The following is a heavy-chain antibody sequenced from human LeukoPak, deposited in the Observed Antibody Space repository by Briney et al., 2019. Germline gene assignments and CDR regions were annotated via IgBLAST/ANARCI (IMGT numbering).Heavy chain of an antibody. J-gene: IGHJ4*02. V-gene: IGHV3-74*01. CDR3: ARAVRRSGYYKDYYFDY. CDR1: GFTFSSYW. Sequence: GGSLRLSCAASGFTFSSYWMHWVRQAPGKGLVWVSRINSDGSSTNYADSVKGRFTISRDNAKNTLYLQMNSLRVEDTAVYYCARAVRRSGYYKDYYFDYWGQGTLVTASS. CDR2: INSDGSST. D-gene: IGHD3-22*01.